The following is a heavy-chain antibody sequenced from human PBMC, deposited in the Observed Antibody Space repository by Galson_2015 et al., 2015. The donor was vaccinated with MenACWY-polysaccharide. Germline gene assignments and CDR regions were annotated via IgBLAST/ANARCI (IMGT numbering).Heavy chain of an antibody. D-gene: IGHD6-13*01. CDR2: ITGSGDST. Sequence: SLRLSCAASGFTFSSYAMSWVRLAPGKGLEWVSTITGSGDSTFYADSVKGRFTISRDNSKNTLYLQMNSLRAEDTALYYCAKGAAASAYYYFDYWGQGTLVTVSP. V-gene: IGHV3-23*01. J-gene: IGHJ4*02. CDR3: AKGAAASAYYYFDY. CDR1: GFTFSSYA.